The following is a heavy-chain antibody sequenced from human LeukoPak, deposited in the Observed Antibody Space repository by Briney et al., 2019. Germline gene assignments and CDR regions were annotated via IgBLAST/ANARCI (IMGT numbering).Heavy chain of an antibody. CDR2: INPSGGST. CDR1: GYTFTSYY. V-gene: IGHV1-46*01. D-gene: IGHD3-22*01. J-gene: IGHJ4*02. CDR3: AGADFYYDSSGYSQHFDY. Sequence: ASVKVSCKASGYTFTSYYMHWVRQAPGQGLEWMGIINPSGGSTSYAQKFQGRVTMTRDMSTSTVYMELSSLRSEDTAVYYCAGADFYYDSSGYSQHFDYWGQGTLVTVSS.